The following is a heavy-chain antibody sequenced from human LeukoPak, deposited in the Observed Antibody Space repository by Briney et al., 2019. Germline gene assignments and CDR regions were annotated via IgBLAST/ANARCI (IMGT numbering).Heavy chain of an antibody. CDR1: GFTFSSYR. Sequence: PGGSLRLSCAASGFTFSSYRMNWVRQAPGKGLEWVSSISSSSSYIYYADSVKGRFTISRDNAKNSLYLQMNSLRAEDTAVYYCATPIGGSSTSSPGVRFDYWGQGTLVTVSS. D-gene: IGHD2-2*01. J-gene: IGHJ4*02. V-gene: IGHV3-21*01. CDR2: ISSSSSYI. CDR3: ATPIGGSSTSSPGVRFDY.